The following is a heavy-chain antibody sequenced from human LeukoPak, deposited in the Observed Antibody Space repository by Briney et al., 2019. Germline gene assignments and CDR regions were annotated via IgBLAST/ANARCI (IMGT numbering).Heavy chain of an antibody. CDR2: ISTMSNYI. V-gene: IGHV3-21*01. CDR3: SRDRLGGLDL. D-gene: IGHD5-12*01. Sequence: GGSLRLSCAASGFDFSTYAISWVRQAPGKGLEWVSSISTMSNYIFYGDSLKGRFTISRDNAKNSAYLQMNSLRPDDTAVYYCSRDRLGGLDLWGQGTLVTVSS. J-gene: IGHJ4*02. CDR1: GFDFSTYA.